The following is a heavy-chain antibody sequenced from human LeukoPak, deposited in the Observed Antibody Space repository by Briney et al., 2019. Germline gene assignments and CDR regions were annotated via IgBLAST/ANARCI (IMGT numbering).Heavy chain of an antibody. CDR1: GGSISSYH. Sequence: SETLSLTCTVSGGSISSYHWSWIRQPAGKGLEWIGRIYTSGSTNYNPSLKSRVTMSVDTSKNQFSLKLSSVTAADTAAYYCARDRADYDFWSGYSVYYYYCMDVWGKGTTVTVSS. D-gene: IGHD3-3*01. J-gene: IGHJ6*03. CDR2: IYTSGST. V-gene: IGHV4-4*07. CDR3: ARDRADYDFWSGYSVYYYYCMDV.